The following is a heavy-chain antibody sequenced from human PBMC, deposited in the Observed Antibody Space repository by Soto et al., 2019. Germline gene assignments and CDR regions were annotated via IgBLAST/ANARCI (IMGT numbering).Heavy chain of an antibody. CDR1: GFPFSSYA. D-gene: IGHD5-18*01. CDR2: ISYDGSNK. Sequence: PGGSLRLSCAAAGFPFSSYAMHWVRQAPGKGLEWVAVISYDGSNKYYADSVKGRFTISRDNSKNTLYLQMNSLRAEDTAVYYCARDGSYSYGFNWFDPWGQGTLVTVST. J-gene: IGHJ5*02. CDR3: ARDGSYSYGFNWFDP. V-gene: IGHV3-30-3*01.